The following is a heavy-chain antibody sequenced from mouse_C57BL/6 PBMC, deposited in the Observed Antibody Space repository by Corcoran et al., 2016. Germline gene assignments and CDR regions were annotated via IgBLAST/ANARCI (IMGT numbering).Heavy chain of an antibody. CDR1: GYTFTDYY. V-gene: IGHV1-26*01. CDR3: ARSAYDGYYRRYFDV. J-gene: IGHJ1*03. Sequence: EVQLQQSGPELVKPGASVKISCKASGYTFTDYYMNWVKQSHGKSLEWIGDINPNNGGTSYNQKFKGKATLTVDKSSSTAYMELRSLTSEDSAVYYCARSAYDGYYRRYFDVWGTGTTVTVSS. CDR2: INPNNGGT. D-gene: IGHD2-3*01.